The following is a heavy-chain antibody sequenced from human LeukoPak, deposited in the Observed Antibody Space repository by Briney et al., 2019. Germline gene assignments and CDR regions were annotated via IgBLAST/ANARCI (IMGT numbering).Heavy chain of an antibody. CDR1: VYSFSNYG. CDR2: ISAYNGNT. D-gene: IGHD1-26*01. V-gene: IGHV1-18*01. Sequence: ASVKVSCKASVYSFSNYGFSWVRQAPGQGLEWMGWISAYNGNTKSAQKLQGRVSMATDTSTSTAYMELRNLTSDDTAVYYCAKEGAVGASRFDYWGQGTLVTVSS. J-gene: IGHJ4*02. CDR3: AKEGAVGASRFDY.